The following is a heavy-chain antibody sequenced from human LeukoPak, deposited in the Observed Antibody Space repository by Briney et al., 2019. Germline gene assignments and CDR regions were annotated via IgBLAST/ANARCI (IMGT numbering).Heavy chain of an antibody. Sequence: GGSLRLSCAASGFNFDNYAMSWVRQAPGKGLEWVANINQDGSDIYYMDSVKGRFTLSRDNAKNSLYLQMNSLRAEDTAVYFCATDGDDGSHYYGDYWGQGILVTVSS. J-gene: IGHJ4*02. D-gene: IGHD3-22*01. CDR1: GFNFDNYA. CDR3: ATDGDDGSHYYGDY. CDR2: INQDGSDI. V-gene: IGHV3-7*01.